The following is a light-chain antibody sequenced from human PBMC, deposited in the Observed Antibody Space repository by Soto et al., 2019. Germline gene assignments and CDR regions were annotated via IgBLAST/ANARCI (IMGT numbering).Light chain of an antibody. CDR3: QQYNNWPTWT. J-gene: IGKJ1*01. CDR1: QNISSY. Sequence: DIVLTQSPATLSLSPGIRATLSCRASQNISSYLIWYQHKPGQAXRLLIYGASTRATGIPARFSGSGSGTEFTLTISSLQSEDFAVYYCQQYNNWPTWTFGQGTKGDIK. V-gene: IGKV3-15*01. CDR2: GAS.